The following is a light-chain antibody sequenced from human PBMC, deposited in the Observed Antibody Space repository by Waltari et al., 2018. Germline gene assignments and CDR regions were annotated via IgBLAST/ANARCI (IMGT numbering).Light chain of an antibody. J-gene: IGLJ2*01. CDR2: EDN. Sequence: SYALTQPPSVSLSPGQTASITCSGDKLGDKYVYWYQQRPGQSPVLIIYEDNKRPSGIPERISGSNSGNTATLTISGTQAMDEAEYYCQAWDNTVVFGGGTKLTVL. CDR1: KLGDKY. CDR3: QAWDNTVV. V-gene: IGLV3-1*01.